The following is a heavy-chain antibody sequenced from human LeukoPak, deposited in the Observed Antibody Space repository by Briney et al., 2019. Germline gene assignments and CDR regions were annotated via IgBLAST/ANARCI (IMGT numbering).Heavy chain of an antibody. Sequence: GGSLRLSCAASGFSFSDYGINWVRQAPGKGLEWLSFVSGKSRAIYYADSVKGRFTISRDNAKESVYLHMSSLRAEDTAVYYCARDRYGDYAFDSWGQGTLVTVSS. D-gene: IGHD4-17*01. V-gene: IGHV3-48*04. CDR3: ARDRYGDYAFDS. CDR2: VSGKSRAI. CDR1: GFSFSDYG. J-gene: IGHJ4*02.